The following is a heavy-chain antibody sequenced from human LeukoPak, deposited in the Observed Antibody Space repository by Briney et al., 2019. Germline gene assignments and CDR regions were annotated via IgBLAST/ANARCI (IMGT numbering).Heavy chain of an antibody. V-gene: IGHV3-30-3*01. J-gene: IGHJ4*02. CDR2: ISYDGSNK. CDR1: GFTFSSYA. D-gene: IGHD3-22*01. Sequence: AGGSLRLSCAASGFTFSSYAMHWVRQAPGKGLEWVAVISYDGSNKYYADSVKGRFTISRDNAKNSLYLQMNSLRAEDTAVYYCARDSAVSVVMGYFDYWGQGTLVTVSS. CDR3: ARDSAVSVVMGYFDY.